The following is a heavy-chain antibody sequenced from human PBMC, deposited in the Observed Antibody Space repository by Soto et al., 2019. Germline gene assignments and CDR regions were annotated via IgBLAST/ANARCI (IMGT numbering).Heavy chain of an antibody. J-gene: IGHJ4*02. CDR3: AREVGATTNFDY. Sequence: GGSLRLSCAASGFTFSDHYMDWVRQAPGKGLEWVGRTRNKANSYTTEYAASVKGRFTISRDDSKNSLYLQMNSLKTEDTAVYYCAREVGATTNFDYWGQGTLVTVSS. CDR1: GFTFSDHY. CDR2: TRNKANSYTT. V-gene: IGHV3-72*01. D-gene: IGHD1-26*01.